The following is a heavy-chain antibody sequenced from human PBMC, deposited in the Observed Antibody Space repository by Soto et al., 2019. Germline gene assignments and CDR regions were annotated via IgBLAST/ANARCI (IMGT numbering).Heavy chain of an antibody. D-gene: IGHD3-10*01. CDR3: ASSVVDYYCSGSYYIFYGMDV. CDR2: IHPSGIT. V-gene: IGHV4-30-2*01. J-gene: IGHJ6*02. CDR1: GGSSGSVGDS. Sequence: LQTLRLSCGVAGGSSGSVGDSWSWIRQPPGKGLEWIGYIHPSGITYYNASLKSRVTISVDRSKNQFSLKLSSVTAADTAVYYCASSVVDYYCSGSYYIFYGMDVWAQGPTVTVSS.